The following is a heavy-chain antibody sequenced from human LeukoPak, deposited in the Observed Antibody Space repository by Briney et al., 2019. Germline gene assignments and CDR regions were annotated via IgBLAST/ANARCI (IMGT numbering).Heavy chain of an antibody. Sequence: SETLSLTCTVSGGSVSATSHYWAWLRQSPGKPPEWIGSIYHTGSTFYNPSLRSRFLISVDTSKNQFSLRLTSVTAADTAIYFCAKDRLHRDYFDLWGQGTLLTVSS. CDR1: GGSVSATSHY. CDR3: AKDRLHRDYFDL. V-gene: IGHV4-39*01. D-gene: IGHD2-15*01. CDR2: IYHTGST. J-gene: IGHJ4*02.